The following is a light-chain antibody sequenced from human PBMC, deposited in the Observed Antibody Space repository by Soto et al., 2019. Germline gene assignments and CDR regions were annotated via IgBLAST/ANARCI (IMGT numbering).Light chain of an antibody. CDR2: AAS. CDR1: QGISNY. J-gene: IGKJ1*01. V-gene: IGKV1-27*01. Sequence: DIPMTQSPSSLSASVRDRVTITCRASQGISNYLAWYQQKPGKVPKLLIYAASTLQSGVPSRFSGSGSGTDYTHTISSLLPEDVATYYCQKYDSAPWTFGQGTKVEIK. CDR3: QKYDSAPWT.